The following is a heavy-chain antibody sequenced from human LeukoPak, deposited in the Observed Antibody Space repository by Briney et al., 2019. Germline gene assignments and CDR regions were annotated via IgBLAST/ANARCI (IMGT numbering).Heavy chain of an antibody. D-gene: IGHD6-6*01. CDR2: VYPSGTT. CDR3: ARLYSSASIGVHYFDY. Sequence: SETLSLTCTVSGGSIIRGVYYWSWIRQPAGKGLEWIGRVYPSGTTNYDPSLKSRVTISVDTSKNQFSLKLSSVTAADTAIYYCARLYSSASIGVHYFDYWGQGTLVTVSS. V-gene: IGHV4-61*02. J-gene: IGHJ4*02. CDR1: GGSIIRGVYY.